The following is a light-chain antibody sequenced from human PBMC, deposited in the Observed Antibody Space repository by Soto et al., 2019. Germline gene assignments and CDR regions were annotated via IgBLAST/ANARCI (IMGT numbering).Light chain of an antibody. Sequence: DIQMTQSPSSLSASLGDRVTITCRASQSITGWLAWCQQTPGKAPKLLISQASNLESGVPSRFSGSGSGTEFTLTISRLQSEDFAVYYCQQYNKWPPVRGTFGGGTKVDIK. CDR3: QQYNKWPPVRGT. J-gene: IGKJ4*01. CDR2: QAS. CDR1: QSITGW. V-gene: IGKV1-5*03.